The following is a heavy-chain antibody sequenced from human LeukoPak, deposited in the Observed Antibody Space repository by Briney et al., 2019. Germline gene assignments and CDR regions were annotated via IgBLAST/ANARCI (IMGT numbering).Heavy chain of an antibody. CDR1: GVSISSSNW. V-gene: IGHV4-4*02. CDR2: FYHSGST. D-gene: IGHD5-24*01. CDR3: ARGPGRDGYNPGY. J-gene: IGHJ4*02. Sequence: SETLSLTCAVSGVSISSSNWWSWVRQPPGEGLEWIGEFYHSGSTNYNPSLKSRVTISIDKSKNKFSLKLSTLTAADTAVYYCARGPGRDGYNPGYWGEGTLVTVSS.